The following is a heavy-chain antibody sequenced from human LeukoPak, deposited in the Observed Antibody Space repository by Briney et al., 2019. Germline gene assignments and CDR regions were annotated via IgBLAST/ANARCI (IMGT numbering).Heavy chain of an antibody. Sequence: SETLSLTCTVSGGSISSYYWSWIRQPPGKGLEWIGYIYYSGTTNYNPSLKSRVTISVDTSKNQFSLKLSSVTAADTAVYYCARGGAQYYYDSNDRYYFDYWGQGTLVTVSS. J-gene: IGHJ4*02. V-gene: IGHV4-59*01. CDR3: ARGGAQYYYDSNDRYYFDY. CDR2: IYYSGTT. CDR1: GGSISSYY. D-gene: IGHD3-22*01.